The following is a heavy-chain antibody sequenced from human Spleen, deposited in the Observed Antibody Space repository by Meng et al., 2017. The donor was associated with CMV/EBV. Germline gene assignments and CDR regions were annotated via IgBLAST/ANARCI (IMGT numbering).Heavy chain of an antibody. CDR3: ARVGYSSGWYVEY. J-gene: IGHJ4*02. V-gene: IGHV1-69*04. D-gene: IGHD6-19*01. Sequence: SVKVSCKASGYTFNTYGITWVRQAPGQGLEWMGRIIPILGIANYAQKFQGRVTITADKSTSTAYMELSSLRSEDTAVYYCARVGYSSGWYVEYWGQGTLVTVSS. CDR1: GYTFNTYG. CDR2: IIPILGIA.